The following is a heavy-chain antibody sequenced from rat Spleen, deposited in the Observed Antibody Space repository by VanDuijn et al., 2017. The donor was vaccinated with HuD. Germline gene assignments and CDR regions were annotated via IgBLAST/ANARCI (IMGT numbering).Heavy chain of an antibody. D-gene: IGHD1-1*01. V-gene: IGHV3-3*01. CDR2: INGPGST. CDR1: VYSITSSYR. J-gene: IGHJ1*01. CDR3: AKDGPFNYYTRHRYWYLDF. Sequence: QLQESGPGLVKPSQSLSLTCSVTVYSITSSYRWNWIRKFPGNKLEWMGYINGPGSTNYNPSLKSRISITRDTSKNQFLLQVNSVTTEETATYYCAKDGPFNYYTRHRYWYLDFWGPGTTVTVSS.